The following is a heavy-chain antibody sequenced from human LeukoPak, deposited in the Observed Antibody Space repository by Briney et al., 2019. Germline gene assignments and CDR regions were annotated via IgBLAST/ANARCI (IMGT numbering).Heavy chain of an antibody. CDR3: ARGYGSYPSAVLTYYYGMGV. J-gene: IGHJ6*02. CDR1: GYTFTGYY. CDR2: INPNSGGT. Sequence: ASVKVSCKASGYTFTGYYINWVRQAPGQGLEWMGWINPNSGGTNYAQKFQGRVTMTRDTSTSTAYMELSRLRSDDTAVYYCARGYGSYPSAVLTYYYGMGVWGQETTVTVSS. V-gene: IGHV1-2*02. D-gene: IGHD2-15*01.